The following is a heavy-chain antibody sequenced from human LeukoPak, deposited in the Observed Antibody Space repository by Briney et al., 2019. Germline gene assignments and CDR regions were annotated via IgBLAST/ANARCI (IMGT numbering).Heavy chain of an antibody. CDR1: GFTFSSYG. CDR3: AKGGNIAVAGPPDY. Sequence: GGFLRLSCAASGFTFSSYGMHWVRQAPGKGLEWVAVISYDGSNKYYADSVKGRFTISRDNSKNTLYLQMNSLRAEDTAVYYCAKGGNIAVAGPPDYWGQGTLVTVSS. J-gene: IGHJ4*02. D-gene: IGHD6-19*01. V-gene: IGHV3-30*18. CDR2: ISYDGSNK.